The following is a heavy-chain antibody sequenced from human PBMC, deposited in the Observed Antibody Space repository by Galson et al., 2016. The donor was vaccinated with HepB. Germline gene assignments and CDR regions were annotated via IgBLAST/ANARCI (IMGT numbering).Heavy chain of an antibody. V-gene: IGHV1-18*01. Sequence: SVKVSCKASGYTFTTHGFSWVRQAPGQGLEWMGWISTYSGNTDYAEKLQGRVTMTTDTSTSTAYMELRSLRSDDTAVYYCARAGNGGVTSLMDVWGQGTPVTVSS. D-gene: IGHD2-8*02. J-gene: IGHJ6*02. CDR2: ISTYSGNT. CDR3: ARAGNGGVTSLMDV. CDR1: GYTFTTHG.